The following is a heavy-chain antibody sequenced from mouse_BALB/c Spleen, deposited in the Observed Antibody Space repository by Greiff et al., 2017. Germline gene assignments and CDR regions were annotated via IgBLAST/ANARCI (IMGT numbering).Heavy chain of an antibody. D-gene: IGHD1-2*01. CDR1: GFTFSDYY. CDR2: ISDGGSYT. V-gene: IGHV5-4*02. CDR3: ARESLLRAYFDY. J-gene: IGHJ2*01. Sequence: EVKLMESGGGLVKPGGSLKLSCAASGFTFSDYYLYWVRQTPEKRLEWVATISDGGSYTYYPDSVKGRFTISRDNAKNNLYLQMSSLKSEDTAMYYCARESLLRAYFDYWGQGTTLTGAS.